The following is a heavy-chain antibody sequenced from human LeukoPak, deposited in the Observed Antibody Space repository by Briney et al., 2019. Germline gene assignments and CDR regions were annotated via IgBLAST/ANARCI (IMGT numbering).Heavy chain of an antibody. CDR1: GYSFTSYW. Sequence: GEPLKISCKGSGYSFTSYWIGWVRQMPGKGLGWMGIIYPGDSDTRYSPSFQSQVSISADTSISTASLQWRSLQAPDTPLYISARHTLYGLGRYYMDVWGKGTTVTVSS. CDR3: ARHTLYGLGRYYMDV. D-gene: IGHD3-16*01. V-gene: IGHV5-51*01. J-gene: IGHJ6*03. CDR2: IYPGDSDT.